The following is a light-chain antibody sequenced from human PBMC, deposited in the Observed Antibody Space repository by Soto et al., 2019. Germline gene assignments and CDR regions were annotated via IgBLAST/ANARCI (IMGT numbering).Light chain of an antibody. CDR3: CSYAGSSTFV. V-gene: IGLV2-23*01. CDR2: EGS. Sequence: QSVLTQPASVSGSPGESSTISCTGTSSDVGSYNLVSWYQQHPGKAPKLMIYEGSKRPSGVSNPFSGSKSGNTASLTISELQAEDEADYYCCSYAGSSTFVFGTGTKLAVL. CDR1: SSDVGSYNL. J-gene: IGLJ1*01.